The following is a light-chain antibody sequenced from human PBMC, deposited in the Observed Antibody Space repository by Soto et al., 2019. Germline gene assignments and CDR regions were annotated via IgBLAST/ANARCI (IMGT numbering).Light chain of an antibody. Sequence: EIVMTQSPATLSVSPGERATLSCRASQSVSSNLAWYQQKPGQAPRLLIYGASTRATGIPVRFSGSGSGTELTLTISSLQSEDFAVYYCQQYNNWPPGTFGQGTKLEIK. CDR2: GAS. CDR1: QSVSSN. J-gene: IGKJ2*02. CDR3: QQYNNWPPGT. V-gene: IGKV3-15*01.